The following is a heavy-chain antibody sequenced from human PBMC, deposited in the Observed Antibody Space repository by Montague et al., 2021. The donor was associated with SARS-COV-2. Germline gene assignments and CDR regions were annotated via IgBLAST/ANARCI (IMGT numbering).Heavy chain of an antibody. D-gene: IGHD3-22*01. J-gene: IGHJ4*02. CDR2: INHSGST. CDR1: GGSFSVYY. Sequence: SETLSLTCAVSGGSFSVYYWSWSRQPPGKELEWIGEINHSGSTKYNPTLKSRVTITVGTSKNQFFLKLSSVTAADTAVYYCARGAESVFTYDYDSSGYASDYWGQGTLVTASS. V-gene: IGHV4-34*01. CDR3: ARGAESVFTYDYDSSGYASDY.